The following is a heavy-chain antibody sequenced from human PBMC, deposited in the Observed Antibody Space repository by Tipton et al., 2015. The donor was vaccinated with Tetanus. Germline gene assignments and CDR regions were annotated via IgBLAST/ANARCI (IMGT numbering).Heavy chain of an antibody. D-gene: IGHD1-26*01. Sequence: TLSLTCSVSGGSISSSDDYWIWIRQPPGKGLEWIGYIYYSGSTYYNPSLKSRVSMSVDTSKNQFSLKLSPVTTADTAVYYCARDQARGARGWNYFDYWGQGSLVTVSS. CDR2: IYYSGST. CDR1: GGSISSSDDY. V-gene: IGHV4-30-4*01. CDR3: ARDQARGARGWNYFDY. J-gene: IGHJ4*02.